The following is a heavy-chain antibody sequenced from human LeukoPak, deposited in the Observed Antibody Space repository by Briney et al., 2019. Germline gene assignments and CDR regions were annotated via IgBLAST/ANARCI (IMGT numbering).Heavy chain of an antibody. CDR1: GYTFTGYY. D-gene: IGHD3-10*01. V-gene: IGHV1-2*02. J-gene: IGHJ4*02. CDR3: ARDRSGSGSGYFDY. CDR2: INPNSGGT. Sequence: ASVKVSCKASGYTFTGYYMHWVRQAPGQGLEWMGWINPNSGGTNYAQKFQGRVTMTRDTSISTAYMELSRLRSDDTAVYYCARDRSGSGSGYFDYGGQGTLVTVSS.